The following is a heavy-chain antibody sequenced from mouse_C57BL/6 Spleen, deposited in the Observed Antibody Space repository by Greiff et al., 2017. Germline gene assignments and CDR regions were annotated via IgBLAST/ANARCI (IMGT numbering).Heavy chain of an antibody. CDR3: ARDRYYYGSRGYFDY. Sequence: EVKLVESGGGLVKPGGSLKLSCAASGFTFSDYGMHWVRQAPEKGLEWVAYISSGSSTIYYADTVKGRFTISRDNAKNTLFLQMTSLRSEDTAMYYCARDRYYYGSRGYFDYWGQGTTLTVSS. CDR2: ISSGSSTI. J-gene: IGHJ2*01. CDR1: GFTFSDYG. D-gene: IGHD1-1*01. V-gene: IGHV5-17*01.